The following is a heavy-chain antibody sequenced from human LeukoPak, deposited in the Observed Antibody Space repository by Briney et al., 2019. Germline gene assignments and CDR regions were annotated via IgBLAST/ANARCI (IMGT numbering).Heavy chain of an antibody. Sequence: SETLSLTCTVSGGSISSSSYYWGWIRQPPGKGLEWIGSIYYSGSTYYNPSLKSRVTISVDTSKNQFSLKLSSVTAADTAVYYCARGDNWNDEVDWFDPWGQGTLVTVSS. D-gene: IGHD1-1*01. J-gene: IGHJ5*02. CDR2: IYYSGST. CDR1: GGSISSSSYY. CDR3: ARGDNWNDEVDWFDP. V-gene: IGHV4-39*07.